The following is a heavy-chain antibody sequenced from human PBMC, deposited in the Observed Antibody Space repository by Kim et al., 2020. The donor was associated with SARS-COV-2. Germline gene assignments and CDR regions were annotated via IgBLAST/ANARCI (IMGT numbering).Heavy chain of an antibody. CDR2: ISAYNGNT. CDR3: ARGPDSSSLYVFSWFDP. CDR1: GYTFTSYG. J-gene: IGHJ5*02. V-gene: IGHV1-18*01. D-gene: IGHD6-13*01. Sequence: ASVKVSCKASGYTFTSYGISWVRQAPGQGLEWMGWISAYNGNTNYAQKLQGRVTMTTDTSTSTAYMELRSLRSDDTAVYYCARGPDSSSLYVFSWFDPWGQGTLVTVSS.